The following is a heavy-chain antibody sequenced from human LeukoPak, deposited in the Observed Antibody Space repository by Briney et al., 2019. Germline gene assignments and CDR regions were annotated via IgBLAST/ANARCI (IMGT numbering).Heavy chain of an antibody. CDR3: ARDLGNPVDY. CDR2: IYTSGST. Sequence: SXXLXLTCTVSGGSISTYYWSWIRQPAGKGLEWIGRIYTSGSTNYNPSLKSRVTMSVDTSKNQFSLKLSSVTAADTAVYYCARDLGNPVDYWGQGTLVTVSS. CDR1: GGSISTYY. D-gene: IGHD3-16*01. V-gene: IGHV4-4*07. J-gene: IGHJ4*02.